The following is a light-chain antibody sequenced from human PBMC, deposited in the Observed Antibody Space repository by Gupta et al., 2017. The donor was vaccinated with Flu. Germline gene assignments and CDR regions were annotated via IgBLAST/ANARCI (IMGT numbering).Light chain of an antibody. V-gene: IGKV1-17*01. Sequence: GDTVTITCRASQGIRDYLGWYQQKPGRAPKRLISATYNLQSGVPSRFSGTAAGTEFTLTISSLQAEDFATYYCLQQFSYPWTFGQGTKVDIK. CDR2: ATY. CDR1: QGIRDY. CDR3: LQQFSYPWT. J-gene: IGKJ1*01.